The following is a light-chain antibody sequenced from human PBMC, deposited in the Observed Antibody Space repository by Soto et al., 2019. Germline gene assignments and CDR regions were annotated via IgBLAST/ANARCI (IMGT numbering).Light chain of an antibody. J-gene: IGKJ1*01. Sequence: DIQMTPSPSTLSASVGDRVTITCRASQSISSWLAWYQQKPGKAPKLLIYKASSLESGVPSRFSGSGSGTDFTLTISSLQSEDFAVYYCQQYNNWPGTFGQGTKVDIK. CDR2: KAS. V-gene: IGKV1-5*03. CDR3: QQYNNWPGT. CDR1: QSISSW.